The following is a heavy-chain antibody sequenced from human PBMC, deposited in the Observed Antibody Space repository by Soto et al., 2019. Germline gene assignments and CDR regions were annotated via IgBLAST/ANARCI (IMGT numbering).Heavy chain of an antibody. Sequence: GGSLRLSCAASGFTFSSYAMSWVRQAPGKGLEWVPAISGSGGSTYYADSVKGRFTISRDNSKNTLYLQMNSLRAEDTAIYYCATTGNQYYDILTGYRPFDYWGQGTLVTVSS. V-gene: IGHV3-23*01. CDR1: GFTFSSYA. CDR3: ATTGNQYYDILTGYRPFDY. J-gene: IGHJ4*02. CDR2: ISGSGGST. D-gene: IGHD3-9*01.